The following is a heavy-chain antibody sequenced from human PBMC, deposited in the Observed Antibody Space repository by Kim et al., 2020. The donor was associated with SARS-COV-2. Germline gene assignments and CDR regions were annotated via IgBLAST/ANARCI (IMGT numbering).Heavy chain of an antibody. Sequence: ASVKVSCKASGYTFTSYAMNWVRQAPGQGLEWMGWINTNTGNPTYAQGFTGRFVFSLDTSVSTAYLQISSLKAEDTAVYYCARDLSIAVAGRGPGGLGWGQGTLVTVSS. CDR2: INTNTGNP. D-gene: IGHD6-19*01. J-gene: IGHJ4*02. CDR3: ARDLSIAVAGRGPGGLG. CDR1: GYTFTSYA. V-gene: IGHV7-4-1*02.